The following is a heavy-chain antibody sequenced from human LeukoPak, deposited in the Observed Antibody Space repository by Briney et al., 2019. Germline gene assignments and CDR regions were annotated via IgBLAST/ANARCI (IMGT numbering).Heavy chain of an antibody. J-gene: IGHJ4*02. CDR3: AKSPGSSGYQYYFDY. Sequence: GGSLRLSCAVSGFTFSSYGMHWVRPAPGKGLEWVAVLSFDGSNKYYADSVKGRFTISRDNSKHTLYLQTNSLRPEDTAVYYCAKSPGSSGYQYYFDYWGQGTLVTVSS. V-gene: IGHV3-30*18. CDR2: LSFDGSNK. CDR1: GFTFSSYG. D-gene: IGHD3-22*01.